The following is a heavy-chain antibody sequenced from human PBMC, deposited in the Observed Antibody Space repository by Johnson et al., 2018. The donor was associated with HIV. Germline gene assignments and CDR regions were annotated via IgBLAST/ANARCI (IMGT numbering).Heavy chain of an antibody. CDR3: ARDRRITIFGSGRAVQSNDAFDI. J-gene: IGHJ3*02. CDR1: GFTFTSFS. D-gene: IGHD3-3*01. CDR2: ISYDGSNK. V-gene: IGHV3-30*04. Sequence: QVQLVESGGGVVQPGRSLTLSCAASGFTFTSFSMHWVRQTPGKGLEWVAVISYDGSNKYYADSVKGRFTISRDNSKNTLYLQMNSLRAEDTAVYYCARDRRITIFGSGRAVQSNDAFDIWDQGTMVTVSS.